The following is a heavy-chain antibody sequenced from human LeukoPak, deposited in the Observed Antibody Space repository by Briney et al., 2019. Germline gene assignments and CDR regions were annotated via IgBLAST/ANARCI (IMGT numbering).Heavy chain of an antibody. CDR1: GGTFSSYA. CDR2: IIPIFGTA. Sequence: SVKVSCKASGGTFSSYAISWVRQAPGQGLEWMGGIIPIFGTANYAQKFQGRVTITADESTSTAYMELSSLRSEDTAVYYCARDARTAMVTSYNWLDPWGQGTLVTVSS. V-gene: IGHV1-69*13. D-gene: IGHD5-18*01. CDR3: ARDARTAMVTSYNWLDP. J-gene: IGHJ5*02.